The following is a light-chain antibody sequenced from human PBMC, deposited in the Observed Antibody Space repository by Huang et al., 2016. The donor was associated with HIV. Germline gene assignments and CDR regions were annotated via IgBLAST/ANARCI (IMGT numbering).Light chain of an antibody. V-gene: IGKV1-33*01. CDR3: QQYDTSFT. CDR2: DAS. J-gene: IGKJ3*01. Sequence: DIQMTQSPASLSASVGDRVTITCQASQDISNFMNWYHQKPGEAPKLHIYDASNLETGVPSRFTGSGYGTNFLFTINSLQPEDIGTYYCQQYDTSFTFGPGTTVDIK. CDR1: QDISNF.